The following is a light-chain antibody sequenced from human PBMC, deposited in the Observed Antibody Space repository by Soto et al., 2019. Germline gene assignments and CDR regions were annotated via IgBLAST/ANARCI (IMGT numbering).Light chain of an antibody. CDR1: QSVSSY. Sequence: DIVLTQSTATLSLSPGERATLSCRASQSVSSYLAWYEQKPGQAPRLLIYDASSGATGIPDRFSGSGSGTDFTLTINSLDPEDFAVYYCQQRSSRALFTFGPGTRLEI. V-gene: IGKV3-11*01. CDR3: QQRSSRALFT. J-gene: IGKJ5*01. CDR2: DAS.